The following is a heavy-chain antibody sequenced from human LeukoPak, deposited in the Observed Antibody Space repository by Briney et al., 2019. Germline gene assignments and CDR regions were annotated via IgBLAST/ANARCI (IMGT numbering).Heavy chain of an antibody. V-gene: IGHV1-2*02. CDR1: GYTFTDYY. CDR3: ARSPHILTGENFDY. J-gene: IGHJ4*02. CDR2: INPNSGGT. D-gene: IGHD3-9*01. Sequence: ASVKVSCKASGYTFTDYYMHWVRQAPGQGLEWMGWINPNSGGTNYAQKFQDRVTMTRDTSISTDYMELSRLRSADTAVYYCARSPHILTGENFDYWGQGTLVTVSS.